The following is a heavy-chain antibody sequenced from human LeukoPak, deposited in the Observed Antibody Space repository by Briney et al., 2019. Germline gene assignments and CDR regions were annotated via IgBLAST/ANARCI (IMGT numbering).Heavy chain of an antibody. Sequence: PGGSLRLSCAASGFTFSSYTMSWVRQAPGKGLEWVAAISGSGGTTYYTDSVKGRFTISRDHSKNTLYLQMNSLRAEDTAVYYCAKGTSTYSSGSFDYWGRGTLVTVSS. CDR3: AKGTSTYSSGSFDY. CDR1: GFTFSSYT. D-gene: IGHD6-19*01. J-gene: IGHJ4*02. CDR2: ISGSGGTT. V-gene: IGHV3-23*01.